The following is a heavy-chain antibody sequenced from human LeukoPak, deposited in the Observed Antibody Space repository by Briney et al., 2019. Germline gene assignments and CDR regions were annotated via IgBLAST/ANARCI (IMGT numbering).Heavy chain of an antibody. D-gene: IGHD2-2*01. CDR2: ISSSGSTI. Sequence: GGSLRLSCAASGFTFSDYYMSWIRQAPGKGLEWVSYISSSGSTICYADSVKGRFTISWDNAKNSLYLQMNSLRAEDTAVYYCARANYCSSTSCHLYGMDVWGPGTTVTVSS. CDR3: ARANYCSSTSCHLYGMDV. V-gene: IGHV3-11*01. J-gene: IGHJ6*02. CDR1: GFTFSDYY.